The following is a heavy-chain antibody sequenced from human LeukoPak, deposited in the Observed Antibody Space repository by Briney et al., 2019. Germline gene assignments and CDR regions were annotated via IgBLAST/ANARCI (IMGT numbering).Heavy chain of an antibody. J-gene: IGHJ4*02. CDR3: ARAHCSAGGCYYFDY. CDR2: IYYSGST. CDR1: GGSISSSSYY. V-gene: IGHV4-39*01. Sequence: SETLSLTCTVSGGSISSSSYYWGWIRQPPGKGLEWIGSIYYSGSTYYNPSLKSRVTISVDTSKNQFSLQLNSVTPEDTAVYYCARAHCSAGGCYYFDYWGQGTLVTVSP. D-gene: IGHD2-15*01.